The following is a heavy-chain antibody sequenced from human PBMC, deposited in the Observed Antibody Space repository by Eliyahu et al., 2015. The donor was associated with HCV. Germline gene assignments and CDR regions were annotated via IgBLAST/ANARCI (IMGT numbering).Heavy chain of an antibody. V-gene: IGHV3-23*01. Sequence: EVQLLESGGDLVLPGGXLTISCVTSGFVFGDYGMNWVRQVPGKGLEWVAHINDRGGETKYINSVTGRFTVSRDNSKKTLYLQMVRLRVEDTAKYFCARTSSWHHIDYWGQGTLVAVSS. CDR1: GFVFGDYG. CDR2: INDRGGET. J-gene: IGHJ4*02. CDR3: ARTSSWHHIDY. D-gene: IGHD2-2*01.